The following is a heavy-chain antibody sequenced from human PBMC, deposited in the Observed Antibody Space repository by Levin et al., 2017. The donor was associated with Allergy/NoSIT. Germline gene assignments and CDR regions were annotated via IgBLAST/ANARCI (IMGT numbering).Heavy chain of an antibody. CDR1: GFTFSSYG. V-gene: IGHV3-33*01. D-gene: IGHD6-19*01. J-gene: IGHJ6*03. Sequence: GESLKISCAASGFTFSSYGMHWVRQAPGKGLEWVAVIWYDGSNKYYADSVKGRFTISRDNSKNTLYLQMNSLRAEDTAVYYCAILPGYSSGWRAAMDVWGKGTTVTVSS. CDR2: IWYDGSNK. CDR3: AILPGYSSGWRAAMDV.